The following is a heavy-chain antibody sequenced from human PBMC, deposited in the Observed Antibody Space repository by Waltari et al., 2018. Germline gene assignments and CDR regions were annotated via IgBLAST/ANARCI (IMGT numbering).Heavy chain of an antibody. J-gene: IGHJ6*03. Sequence: QVQLVQSGAEVKKPGASVKVSCKASGYTFTGYYMHWVRQAPGQGLEWMGWINPNSGGTNYAQKFQGRVTMTRDTSISTAYMELSRLRSDDTAVYYCARASRWEPGDLYYYYMDVWGKGTTVTVSS. CDR3: ARASRWEPGDLYYYYMDV. CDR1: GYTFTGYY. CDR2: INPNSGGT. D-gene: IGHD1-26*01. V-gene: IGHV1-2*02.